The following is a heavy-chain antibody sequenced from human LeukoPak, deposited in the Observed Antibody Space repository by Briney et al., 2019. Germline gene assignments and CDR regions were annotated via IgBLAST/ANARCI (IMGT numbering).Heavy chain of an antibody. CDR2: IKSKTDGGTT. CDR1: GFTFSNAW. V-gene: IGHV3-15*01. Sequence: PGGSLRLSRAASGFTFSNAWMIWVRRAPGKGWEWVGRIKSKTDGGTTNYAAPVKGRFTSSKDDSKNTLYLQMNSLKTEDTVVYYCTTAPYYTTDYGDYYYYYGMDVWGQGTTVTVSS. CDR3: TTAPYYTTDYGDYYYYYGMDV. J-gene: IGHJ6*02. D-gene: IGHD4-17*01.